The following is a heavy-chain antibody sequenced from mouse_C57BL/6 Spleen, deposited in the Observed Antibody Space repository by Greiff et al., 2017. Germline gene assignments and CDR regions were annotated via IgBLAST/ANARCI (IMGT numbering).Heavy chain of an antibody. CDR1: GYSFTGYY. CDR2: INPSTGGT. Sequence: EVQLQQSGPELVKPGASVKISCKASGYSFTGYYMNWVKQSPEKSLEWIGEINPSTGGTTYNQKFKAKATLTVDKSSSTAYMQLKSLTSEDSAVYYCARKTGYYGNTWFAYWGQGTLVTVSA. J-gene: IGHJ3*01. V-gene: IGHV1-42*01. CDR3: ARKTGYYGNTWFAY. D-gene: IGHD2-1*01.